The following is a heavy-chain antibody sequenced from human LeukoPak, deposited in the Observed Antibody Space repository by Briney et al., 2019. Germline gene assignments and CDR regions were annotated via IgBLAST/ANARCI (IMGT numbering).Heavy chain of an antibody. CDR2: IWFDGSNE. V-gene: IGHV3-33*01. CDR3: AREAYYASGGSYRYYLDY. J-gene: IGHJ4*02. CDR1: GFTFSSYG. D-gene: IGHD3-22*01. Sequence: GGSLRLSCAASGFTFSSYGMHWVRQAPGKGLEGVAVIWFDGSNEYYADSVKGRFSISRDNSRNTLYLQINGLRAEDTAVFYCAREAYYASGGSYRYYLDYWGQGTLVSVSS.